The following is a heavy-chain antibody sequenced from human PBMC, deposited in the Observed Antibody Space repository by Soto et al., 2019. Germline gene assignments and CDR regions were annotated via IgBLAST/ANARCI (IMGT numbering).Heavy chain of an antibody. CDR1: GGSISSSNW. Sequence: QVQLQESGPGLVKPSGTLSLTCAVSGGSISSSNWWSWVRQPPGKGLEWIGEICHSGSTNYNPPLKSRVTISVDKSKNQFSLKLSSVTAADTAVYYCARDRIVVVPAAMKPYYYYGMDVWGQGTTVTVSS. CDR2: ICHSGST. V-gene: IGHV4-4*02. CDR3: ARDRIVVVPAAMKPYYYYGMDV. J-gene: IGHJ6*02. D-gene: IGHD2-2*01.